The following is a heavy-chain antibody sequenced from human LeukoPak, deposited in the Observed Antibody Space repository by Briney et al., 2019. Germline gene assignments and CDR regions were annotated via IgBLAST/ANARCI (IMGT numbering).Heavy chain of an antibody. D-gene: IGHD3-9*01. CDR1: GFTFSSYS. V-gene: IGHV3-21*01. CDR3: ARGYDILTGSGPFDY. J-gene: IGHJ4*02. CDR2: ISSNSIYV. Sequence: GGSLRLSCAASGFTFSSYSMNWVRQTPGKGLEWVSSISSNSIYVFYADSMKGRFTISRDNAKNSLSLQMNSLRAEDTAVYYCARGYDILTGSGPFDYWGQGTLVTVSS.